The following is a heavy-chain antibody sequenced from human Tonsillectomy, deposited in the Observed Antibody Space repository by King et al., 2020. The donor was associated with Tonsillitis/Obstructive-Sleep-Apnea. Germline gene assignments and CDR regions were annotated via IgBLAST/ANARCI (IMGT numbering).Heavy chain of an antibody. CDR3: VRDRLGWSFDL. D-gene: IGHD5-12*01. J-gene: IGHJ2*01. V-gene: IGHV3-48*03. CDR1: GLTFSSYE. Sequence: VQLVESGGGFVQPGGSLRLYCAAAGLTFSSYEMNWVRQAPGKGLEWVSYIGSSGSTIYYADAVKGRVTISRDNGKNSLYLQMNSLRGEDTAVYYCVRDRLGWSFDLWGRGTLVSVSA. CDR2: IGSSGSTI.